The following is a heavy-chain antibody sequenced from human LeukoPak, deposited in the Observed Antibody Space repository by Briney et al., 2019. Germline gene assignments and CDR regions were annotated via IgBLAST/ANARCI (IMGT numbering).Heavy chain of an antibody. CDR1: GFTFSSYG. Sequence: GGSLRLSCAASGFTFSSYGMHWVRQAPGKGLEWVAVISYDGSNKYYADSVKGRFTISRDNSKNTLYLQMNSLRAEDTAVYYCAKDQVGYSSGWPMYGYWGQGTLVTVSS. D-gene: IGHD6-19*01. CDR3: AKDQVGYSSGWPMYGY. CDR2: ISYDGSNK. V-gene: IGHV3-30*18. J-gene: IGHJ4*02.